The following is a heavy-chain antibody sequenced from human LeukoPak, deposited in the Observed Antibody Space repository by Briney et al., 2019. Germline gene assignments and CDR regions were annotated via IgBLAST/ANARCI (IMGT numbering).Heavy chain of an antibody. CDR1: GYTFTSYD. V-gene: IGHV1-8*01. D-gene: IGHD3-10*01. J-gene: IGHJ4*02. Sequence: ASVKVSCKASGYTFTSYDINWVRQATGQGLEWMGWMNPNSGNTSYAQRFQGRVTMTRNTSISTAYMELSSLRSEDTAVYYCARELYGSGSYIFDYWGQGTLVTVSS. CDR2: MNPNSGNT. CDR3: ARELYGSGSYIFDY.